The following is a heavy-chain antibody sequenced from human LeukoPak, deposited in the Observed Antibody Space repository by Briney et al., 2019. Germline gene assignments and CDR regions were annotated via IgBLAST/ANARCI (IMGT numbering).Heavy chain of an antibody. CDR1: GGTFSSYT. J-gene: IGHJ5*02. D-gene: IGHD3-3*01. Sequence: SVKVSCKASGGTFSSYTISWVRQAPGQGLEWMGRIIPILGIANYAQKFQGRVTITADKSTSTAYMELSSLRSEDTAVYYCARAYDFSLHWFDPWGRGTLVTVSS. V-gene: IGHV1-69*02. CDR2: IIPILGIA. CDR3: ARAYDFSLHWFDP.